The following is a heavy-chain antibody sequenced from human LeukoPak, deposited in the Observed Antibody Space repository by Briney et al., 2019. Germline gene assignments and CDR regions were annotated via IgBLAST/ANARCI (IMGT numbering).Heavy chain of an antibody. D-gene: IGHD2-15*01. J-gene: IGHJ4*02. CDR3: VRHLATSGSYPLDY. CDR2: ISGIANAI. Sequence: PGGSLRLSCAASGFTFTDYAISWVRQAPGAGLEWVSAISGIANAIFYASSGKGRFTISRDNSKNTLSLQMTSLRAEDTAVYYCVRHLATSGSYPLDYWGQGALVTVSS. CDR1: GFTFTDYA. V-gene: IGHV3-23*01.